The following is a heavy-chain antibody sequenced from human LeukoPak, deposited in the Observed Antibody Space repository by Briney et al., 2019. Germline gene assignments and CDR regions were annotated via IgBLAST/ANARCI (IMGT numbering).Heavy chain of an antibody. CDR1: GGSFSGYY. J-gene: IGHJ4*02. D-gene: IGHD4-17*01. V-gene: IGHV4-59*01. Sequence: SETLSLTCAVYGGSFSGYYWSWIRQPPGKGLEWIGYIYYSGSTNYNPSLKSRVTISVDTSKNQFSLKLSSVTAADTAVYYCARGTVTNHFDYWGQGTLVTVSS. CDR2: IYYSGST. CDR3: ARGTVTNHFDY.